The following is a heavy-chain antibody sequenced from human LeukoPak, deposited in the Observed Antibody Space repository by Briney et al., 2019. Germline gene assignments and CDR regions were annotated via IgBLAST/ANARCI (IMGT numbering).Heavy chain of an antibody. D-gene: IGHD3-9*01. V-gene: IGHV3-23*01. CDR3: ARDLDSLFDY. J-gene: IGHJ4*02. CDR1: GFTFSSYA. CDR2: ISGSGGST. Sequence: GRSLRLSCAASGFTFSSYAMSWVRQAPGKGLEWVSAISGSGGSTNYADSVEGRFTISRDNSKNTLYLQMNSLRAEDTAVYYCARDLDSLFDYWSQGTLVTVSS.